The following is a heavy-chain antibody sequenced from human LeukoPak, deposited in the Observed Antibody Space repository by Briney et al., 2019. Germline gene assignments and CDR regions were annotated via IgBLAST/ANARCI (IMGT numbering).Heavy chain of an antibody. J-gene: IGHJ4*01. CDR1: GFTFSSYA. D-gene: IGHD2/OR15-2a*01. CDR3: AKGTLFDY. CDR2: ISGSGGST. Sequence: WGSLRLSCAASGFTFSSYAMSWVRQAPGKGLEWVSAISGSGGSTYYADSVKGRFTISRDKSKNMLFLRMNSLRAEDTALYYCAKGTLFDYWGHGTLVTVSS. V-gene: IGHV3-23*01.